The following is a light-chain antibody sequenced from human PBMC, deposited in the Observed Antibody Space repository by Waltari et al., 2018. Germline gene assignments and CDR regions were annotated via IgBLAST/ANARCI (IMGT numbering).Light chain of an antibody. CDR2: WAS. J-gene: IGKJ3*01. V-gene: IGKV4-1*01. CDR3: QQYYSTIFT. Sequence: EIVVTQSPDSLAVFLGDWASIHCKSSQSGLYRSNNKNFFAWYQQKPGQPPKLLIYWASTRESGVPDRFSGSGSGTDFTLTISSLQAEDVAVYYCQQYYSTIFTFGPGTKVDVK. CDR1: QSGLYRSNNKNF.